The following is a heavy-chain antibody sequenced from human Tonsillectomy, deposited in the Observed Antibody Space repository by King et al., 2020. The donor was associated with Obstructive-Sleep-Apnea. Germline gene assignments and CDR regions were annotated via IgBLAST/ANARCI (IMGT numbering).Heavy chain of an antibody. D-gene: IGHD3-10*01. J-gene: IGHJ5*02. V-gene: IGHV4-59*08. Sequence: VQLQESGPGLVKPSETLSLTCTVSVGSISSHYWSWIRQPPGKGLEWIVNIYYSGSTNNTPSLKSRVTISVDTSKSQISLKLSSLTAADTAVYYCARLLWFGELHWFDPWGQGTLVTVSS. CDR1: VGSISSHY. CDR2: IYYSGST. CDR3: ARLLWFGELHWFDP.